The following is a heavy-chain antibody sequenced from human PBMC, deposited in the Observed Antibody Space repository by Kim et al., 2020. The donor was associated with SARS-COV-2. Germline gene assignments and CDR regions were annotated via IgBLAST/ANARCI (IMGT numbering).Heavy chain of an antibody. CDR2: IWYDGSNK. J-gene: IGHJ6*02. Sequence: GGSLRLSCAASGFTFSSYGMHWVRQAPGKGLEWVAVIWYDGSNKYYADSVKGRFTISRDNSKNTLYLQMNSLRAEDTAVYYCARGGGYYDFWSGYYTRRYYGMDVWGQGTTVTVSS. D-gene: IGHD3-3*01. CDR3: ARGGGYYDFWSGYYTRRYYGMDV. V-gene: IGHV3-33*01. CDR1: GFTFSSYG.